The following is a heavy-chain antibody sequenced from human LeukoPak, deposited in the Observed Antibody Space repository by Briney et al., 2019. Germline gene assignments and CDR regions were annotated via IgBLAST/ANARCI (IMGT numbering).Heavy chain of an antibody. V-gene: IGHV3-48*04. J-gene: IGHJ5*01. CDR3: ARDGLGYSGAFGHWFDS. CDR2: ISSGISTI. Sequence: GGSLRLSCAASGLTFSSYNMNWVRQAPGKGLEWVSYISSGISTIYYADSVKGRFTISRDNAKNSLYLQMSSLRAEDTAVYYCARDGLGYSGAFGHWFDSWGQGTLVTVSS. CDR1: GLTFSSYN. D-gene: IGHD3-10*01.